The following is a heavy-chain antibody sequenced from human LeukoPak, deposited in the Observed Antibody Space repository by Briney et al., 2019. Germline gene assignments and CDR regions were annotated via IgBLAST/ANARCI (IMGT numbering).Heavy chain of an antibody. Sequence: GGSLRLSCAASGFTFSSYSMNWVRQAPGKGLEWVSSISSSSSYIYYADSVKGRFTISRDNAKNSLYLQMNSLRAEDTAFYYCARESTLGYCSSTSCYGESDAFDIWGQGTMVTVSS. V-gene: IGHV3-21*01. J-gene: IGHJ3*02. CDR2: ISSSSSYI. CDR1: GFTFSSYS. D-gene: IGHD2-2*01. CDR3: ARESTLGYCSSTSCYGESDAFDI.